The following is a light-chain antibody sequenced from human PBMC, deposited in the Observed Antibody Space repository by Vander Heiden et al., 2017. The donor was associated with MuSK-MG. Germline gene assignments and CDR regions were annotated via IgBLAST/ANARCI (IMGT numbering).Light chain of an antibody. CDR3: HQAKSFPALT. V-gene: IGKV1-12*01. CDR2: AAS. CDR1: QDIRSW. Sequence: DIQMTQSPSSVSASVGDRVTITCRASQDIRSWLAWYQQKPGKAPKLLIYAASSLQSGVPSRFNGSGYGTDFTLTISSRQPEDFAPYFCHQAKSFPALTFGGGTMVETK. J-gene: IGKJ4*01.